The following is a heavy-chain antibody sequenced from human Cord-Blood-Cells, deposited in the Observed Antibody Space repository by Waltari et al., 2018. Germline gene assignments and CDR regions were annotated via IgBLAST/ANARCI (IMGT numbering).Heavy chain of an antibody. J-gene: IGHJ4*02. V-gene: IGHV4-39*01. Sequence: QLQLQESGTVLVKPSATLSRTCTVSRGSISRSSYSWGWIRQPPGKGLEWIGGIYYSGGTYYNPSLKSRVTISVDTSKNQFSLKLSSVTAADTAVYYCARHLRFGELWGQGTLVTVSS. D-gene: IGHD3-10*01. CDR2: IYYSGGT. CDR1: RGSISRSSYS. CDR3: ARHLRFGEL.